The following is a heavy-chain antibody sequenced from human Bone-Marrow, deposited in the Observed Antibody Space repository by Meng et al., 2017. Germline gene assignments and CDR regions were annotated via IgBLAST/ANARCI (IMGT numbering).Heavy chain of an antibody. CDR2: IYHSGST. D-gene: IGHD2-21*02. Sequence: QVQLQESGPGLVKPLETLSLTCTVSGDSVSRYYWSWIRQPPGKGLEWIGYIYHSGSTYYNPSLKSRVTISVDRSKNQFSLKLSSVTAADTAVYYCARGYCGGDCYIPFDNWFDPWGQGTLVTVSS. J-gene: IGHJ5*02. V-gene: IGHV4-59*02. CDR3: ARGYCGGDCYIPFDNWFDP. CDR1: GDSVSRYY.